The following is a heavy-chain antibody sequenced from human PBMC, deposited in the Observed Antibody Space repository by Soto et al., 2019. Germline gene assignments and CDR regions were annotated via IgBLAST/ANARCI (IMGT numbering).Heavy chain of an antibody. V-gene: IGHV6-1*01. CDR3: ARETKITIFGVVSYYGMDV. J-gene: IGHJ6*02. CDR1: GDSVSSNSAA. CDR2: TYYRSKWYN. D-gene: IGHD3-3*01. Sequence: SQTLSLTCAISGDSVSSNSAAWNWIRQSPSRGLEWLGRTYYRSKWYNDYAVSVKSRITINPDTSKNQFSLQLNSVTPEDTAVYYCARETKITIFGVVSYYGMDVWGQGTTVTVSS.